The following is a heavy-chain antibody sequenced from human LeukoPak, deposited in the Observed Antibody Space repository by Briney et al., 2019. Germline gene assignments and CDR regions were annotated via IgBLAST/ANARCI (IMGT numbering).Heavy chain of an antibody. CDR3: ARHRIAAATY. J-gene: IGHJ4*02. CDR2: IYYSGST. CDR1: GGSISSSSYY. Sequence: SETLSLTCTVSGGSISSSSYYWGWIRQPPGKGLEWIGSIYYSGSTYYNPSLKSRVTISVDTSKNQFSLKLSSVTAADTAVYYCARHRIAAATYRGQGTLVTVSS. D-gene: IGHD6-13*01. V-gene: IGHV4-39*01.